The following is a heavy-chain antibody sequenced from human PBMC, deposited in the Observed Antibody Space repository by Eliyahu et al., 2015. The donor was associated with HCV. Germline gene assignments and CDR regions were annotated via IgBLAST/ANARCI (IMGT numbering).Heavy chain of an antibody. V-gene: IGHV5-51*03. Sequence: EVQLVQSGAEVKKPGESLKISCKGSGYTFTSYWIAWVRQMPGKGLEWMGIIYPGDSDTRYSPSFQGQVTISADKSISTAYLQWSSLKASDTAIYFCAAKSGSYPSDFDYWGQGTLVTVSS. CDR2: IYPGDSDT. D-gene: IGHD1-26*01. CDR3: AAKSGSYPSDFDY. CDR1: GYTFTSYW. J-gene: IGHJ4*02.